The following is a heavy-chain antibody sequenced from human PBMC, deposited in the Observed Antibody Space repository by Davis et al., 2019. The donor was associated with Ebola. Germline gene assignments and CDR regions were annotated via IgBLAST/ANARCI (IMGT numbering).Heavy chain of an antibody. CDR1: GGSFSGYY. D-gene: IGHD3-3*01. CDR3: ARSPKDDLWTYYFDY. V-gene: IGHV4-34*01. J-gene: IGHJ4*02. Sequence: SETLSLTCAVYGGSFSGYYWSWIRQPPGKGLEWIGEINHSGSTNYNPSLKSRVTISVDTSKNQFSLKLSSVSAADTAVYYCARSPKDDLWTYYFDYWGQGTVVTVSS. CDR2: INHSGST.